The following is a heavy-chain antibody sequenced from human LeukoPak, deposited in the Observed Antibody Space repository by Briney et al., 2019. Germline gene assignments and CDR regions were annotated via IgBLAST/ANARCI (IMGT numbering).Heavy chain of an antibody. CDR1: GGSISSYY. CDR3: ARDLLVLGGSYPYNWFDP. CDR2: IYTSGST. Sequence: SETLSLTCTVSGGSISSYYWSWIRQPAGKGLEWIGRIYTSGSTNYNPSLKSRDTMSVDTSKNQFSLKLSSVTAADTAVYYCARDLLVLGGSYPYNWFDPWGQGTLVTVSS. J-gene: IGHJ5*02. D-gene: IGHD1-26*01. V-gene: IGHV4-4*07.